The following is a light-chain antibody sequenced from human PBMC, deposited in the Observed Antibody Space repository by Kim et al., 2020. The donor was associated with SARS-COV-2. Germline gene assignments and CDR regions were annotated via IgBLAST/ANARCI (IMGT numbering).Light chain of an antibody. CDR1: SGSIASNY. Sequence: KTVTISCTRSSGSIASNYVQWYQQRPGSAPTTVIYEDHQRPSGVPDRFSGSIDSSSNSASLTISGLKTEDEADYYCQSYDSSNPVVFGGGTQLTVL. J-gene: IGLJ2*01. V-gene: IGLV6-57*03. CDR3: QSYDSSNPVV. CDR2: EDH.